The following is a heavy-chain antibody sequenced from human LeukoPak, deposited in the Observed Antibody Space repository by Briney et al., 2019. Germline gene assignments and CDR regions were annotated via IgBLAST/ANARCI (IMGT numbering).Heavy chain of an antibody. D-gene: IGHD3-10*01. J-gene: IGHJ4*02. V-gene: IGHV3-23*01. CDR3: AKGIYSGPGRYYFDL. Sequence: GGSLRLSCAASGFSFSSSPMAWVRQAPGKGLEWVSIIDSTGFSTRDADSVKGRFSISRDNSKNTLDLQMSSLRAEDTAKYFCAKGIYSGPGRYYFDLWGQGTLVIVSS. CDR2: IDSTGFST. CDR1: GFSFSSSP.